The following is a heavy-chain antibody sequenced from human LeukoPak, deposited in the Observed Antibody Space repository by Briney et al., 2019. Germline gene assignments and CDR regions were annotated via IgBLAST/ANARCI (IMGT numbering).Heavy chain of an antibody. V-gene: IGHV4-38-2*02. Sequence: SETLSLTCTVSGYSISSGYYWGWIRQPPGKGLEWIGSIYHSGSTYYNPSLKSRVTISVDTSKNQFSLKLSSVTAADTAVYYCTRESPVRGVITKSTSKIDYWGQGTLVTVSS. D-gene: IGHD3-10*01. CDR3: TRESPVRGVITKSTSKIDY. J-gene: IGHJ4*02. CDR2: IYHSGST. CDR1: GYSISSGYY.